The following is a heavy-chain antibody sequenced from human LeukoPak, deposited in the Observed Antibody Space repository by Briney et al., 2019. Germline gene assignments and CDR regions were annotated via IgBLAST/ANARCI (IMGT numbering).Heavy chain of an antibody. CDR1: GFTFSSYA. D-gene: IGHD3-3*01. Sequence: GGSLRLSCEASGFTFSSYAMSWVRQAPGKGLEWVSLISASGSATYYADSVRGRFAISRDISKNTLFLQMSSLRTEDTAVYYCAKGTLFGVVTSFDFWGQGTLVTVSS. J-gene: IGHJ4*02. V-gene: IGHV3-23*01. CDR3: AKGTLFGVVTSFDF. CDR2: ISASGSAT.